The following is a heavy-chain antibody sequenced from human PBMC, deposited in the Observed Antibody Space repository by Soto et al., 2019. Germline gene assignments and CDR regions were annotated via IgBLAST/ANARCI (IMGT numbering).Heavy chain of an antibody. J-gene: IGHJ5*02. CDR3: SRRKGANQLLLPRDNRFDP. Sequence: VESLKISCQASGYSFSNYWIGWVRQMPGKGLEWMGIIFPGDSDTRYSPSFEGQVIISADRSISTAYLQWNSLKASDTAIYYCSRRKGANQLLLPRDNRFDPWGQGSRVTV. CDR1: GYSFSNYW. D-gene: IGHD2-21*02. CDR2: IFPGDSDT. V-gene: IGHV5-51*01.